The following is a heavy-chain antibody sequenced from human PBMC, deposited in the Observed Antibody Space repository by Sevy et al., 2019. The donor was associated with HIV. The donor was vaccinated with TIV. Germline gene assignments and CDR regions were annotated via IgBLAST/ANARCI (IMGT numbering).Heavy chain of an antibody. D-gene: IGHD6-13*01. CDR1: GGSFSDYY. Sequence: SETLSLTCAVYGGSFSDYYWSWIRQPPGKGLEWIGEISHSGSTNYNPSLKSRVTISVDTSKNQVSLKVGSVTAADTAVYYWAGVKFRSSWYGDVWGQGTTVTVSS. V-gene: IGHV4-34*01. CDR3: AGVKFRSSWYGDV. CDR2: ISHSGST. J-gene: IGHJ6*02.